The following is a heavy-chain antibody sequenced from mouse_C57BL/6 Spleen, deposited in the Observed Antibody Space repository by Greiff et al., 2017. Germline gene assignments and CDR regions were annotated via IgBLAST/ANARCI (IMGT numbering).Heavy chain of an antibody. CDR2: ILPGSGST. V-gene: IGHV1-9*01. J-gene: IGHJ3*01. D-gene: IGHD3-2*02. CDR1: GYTFTGYW. CDR3: ARDSSGYRPFAY. Sequence: QVQLKESGAELMKPGASVKLSCKATGYTFTGYWIEGVKQRPGHGLEWIGEILPGSGSTNYKEKFKGKATLTADTSSNTAYMQLSSLTTEDSAIYYCARDSSGYRPFAYWGQGTLVTVSA.